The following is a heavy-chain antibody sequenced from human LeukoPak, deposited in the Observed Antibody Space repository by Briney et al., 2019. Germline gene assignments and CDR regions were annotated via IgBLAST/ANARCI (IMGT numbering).Heavy chain of an antibody. J-gene: IGHJ4*02. CDR3: VRDSYGGNWSLGY. D-gene: IGHD4-23*01. Sequence: PRASVKLSCKASGFTFTGYYIHWVRQAPGQGLEWMGWVNPNSGGTNYAQMFQGRVTMTRDTSINTAYMELSGLRSDDTAVYYCVRDSYGGNWSLGYWGQGTLVTVSS. V-gene: IGHV1-2*02. CDR1: GFTFTGYY. CDR2: VNPNSGGT.